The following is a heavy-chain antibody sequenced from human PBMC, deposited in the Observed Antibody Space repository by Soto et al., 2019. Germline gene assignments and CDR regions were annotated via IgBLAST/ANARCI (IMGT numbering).Heavy chain of an antibody. CDR2: IYHTGST. D-gene: IGHD1-1*01. Sequence: SETLSLTCSISGGSISTVGHYWTWIRQPPGKGLEWIGSIYHTGSTYYSKSLRSRLTMSVDTSKSQFSLRLSSVTAADTAVYYCARATGTLRSRNCDYWGQGSLVTVSS. J-gene: IGHJ4*02. CDR3: ARATGTLRSRNCDY. CDR1: GGSISTVGHY. V-gene: IGHV4-31*03.